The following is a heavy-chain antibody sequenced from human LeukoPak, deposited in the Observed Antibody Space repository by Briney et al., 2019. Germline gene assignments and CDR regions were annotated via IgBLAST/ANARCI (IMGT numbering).Heavy chain of an antibody. Sequence: SETLSLTCTVSGGSISSYYWSWIRQPPGKGLEWIGYIYYSGSTNYNPSLKSRVTISVDTSKNQFSLKLSSVTAAGTAVYYCARKSTMVRGVIVHRYYYYMDVWGKGTTVTVSS. V-gene: IGHV4-59*12. J-gene: IGHJ6*03. CDR2: IYYSGST. CDR3: ARKSTMVRGVIVHRYYYYMDV. CDR1: GGSISSYY. D-gene: IGHD3-10*01.